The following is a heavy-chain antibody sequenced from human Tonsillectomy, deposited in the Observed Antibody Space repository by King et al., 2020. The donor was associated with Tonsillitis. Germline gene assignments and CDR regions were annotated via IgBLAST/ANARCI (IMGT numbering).Heavy chain of an antibody. J-gene: IGHJ4*02. V-gene: IGHV1-18*01. CDR3: ARNRPFLLGSGYLVSY. Sequence: QLVQSGAEVKKPGASVKVSCKASGYSFTNDGISWVRQAPEQGLEGMGWISAYNGNTNYAQKLQGRVTMTTDTSTSTAYMELRSLRSDDTAVYYCARNRPFLLGSGYLVSYWGQGTLVTVSS. CDR2: ISAYNGNT. CDR1: GYSFTNDG. D-gene: IGHD3-22*01.